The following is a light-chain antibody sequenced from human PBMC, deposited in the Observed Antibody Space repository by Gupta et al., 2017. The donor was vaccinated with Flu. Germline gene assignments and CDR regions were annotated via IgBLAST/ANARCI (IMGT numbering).Light chain of an antibody. CDR1: SSNIGNNA. Sequence: QSVLTQPPSVSEAPRQRVTISCSGSSSNIGNNAVNWYQQLPGKAPKLLIYYDDLLPSGVSDRFSGSKSGTSASLAISGLQSEDEADCYCAAWDDSLNGHVFGTGTKVTVL. J-gene: IGLJ1*01. CDR3: AAWDDSLNGHV. V-gene: IGLV1-36*01. CDR2: YDD.